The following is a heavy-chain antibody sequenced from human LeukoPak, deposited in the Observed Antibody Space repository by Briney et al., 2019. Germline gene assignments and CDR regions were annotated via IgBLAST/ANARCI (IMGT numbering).Heavy chain of an antibody. CDR1: GFTFSSYA. CDR2: ISYDGSNK. J-gene: IGHJ6*02. D-gene: IGHD3-10*01. V-gene: IGHV3-30*04. Sequence: GGSLRLSCAASGFTFSSYAMHWVREAPGKGLEWVAVISYDGSNKYYADSVKGRFTISRDNSKNTLYLQMNSLRAEDTAVYYCARSASYYPALDYYYYGMDVWGQGTTVTVSS. CDR3: ARSASYYPALDYYYYGMDV.